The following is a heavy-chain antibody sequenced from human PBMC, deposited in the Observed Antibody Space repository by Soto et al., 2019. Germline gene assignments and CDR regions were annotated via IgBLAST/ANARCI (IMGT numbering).Heavy chain of an antibody. Sequence: VASVKVSCKASGYTFTSYDINWVRQATGQGLEWMGWMNPNSGNTGYAQKFQGRVTMTRNTSISTAYMKLSSLRSEDTAVYYCARIDYDFWSGYLYYFDYWGQGTLVTVSS. CDR3: ARIDYDFWSGYLYYFDY. CDR2: MNPNSGNT. V-gene: IGHV1-8*01. J-gene: IGHJ4*02. D-gene: IGHD3-3*01. CDR1: GYTFTSYD.